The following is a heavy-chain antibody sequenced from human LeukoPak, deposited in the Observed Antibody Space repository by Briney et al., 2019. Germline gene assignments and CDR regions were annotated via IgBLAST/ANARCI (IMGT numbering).Heavy chain of an antibody. Sequence: PGGSLRLSCAASGFTFSSYAMHWVRQAPGKGLEWVAVISYDGSNKYYADSVKGRFTISRDNSKNTLYLQMNSLRAEDTAVYYCATGSGIAAAGIADAFDIWGQGTMVTVSS. CDR1: GFTFSSYA. CDR2: ISYDGSNK. J-gene: IGHJ3*02. D-gene: IGHD6-13*01. V-gene: IGHV3-30-3*01. CDR3: ATGSGIAAAGIADAFDI.